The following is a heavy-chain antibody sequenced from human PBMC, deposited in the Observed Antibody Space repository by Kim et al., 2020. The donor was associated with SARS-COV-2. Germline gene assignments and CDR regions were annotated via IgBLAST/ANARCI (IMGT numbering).Heavy chain of an antibody. CDR1: GGSFSGYY. CDR2: INHSGST. CDR3: ARALGKLDCSSTSCYPVYYYYYGMDV. D-gene: IGHD2-2*01. J-gene: IGHJ6*02. Sequence: SETLSLTCAVYGGSFSGYYWSWIRQPPGKGLEWIGEINHSGSTNYNPSLKSRVTISVDTSKNQFSLKLSSVTAADTAVYYCARALGKLDCSSTSCYPVYYYYYGMDVWGQGTTVTVSS. V-gene: IGHV4-34*01.